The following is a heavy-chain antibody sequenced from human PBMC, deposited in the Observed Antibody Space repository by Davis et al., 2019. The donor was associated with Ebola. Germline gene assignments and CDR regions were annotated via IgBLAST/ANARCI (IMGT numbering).Heavy chain of an antibody. V-gene: IGHV5-10-1*01. CDR3: ARIGTTAMANYYYYGMDV. D-gene: IGHD5-18*01. CDR2: IDPSDSYT. Sequence: KVSCKASGYSFTSYWISWVRQMPGQGLEWMGRIDPSDSYTNYSPSFQGHVTISADKSTSTAYLHWSSLRASDTAMYYCARIGTTAMANYYYYGMDVWGQGTTVTVSS. J-gene: IGHJ6*02. CDR1: GYSFTSYW.